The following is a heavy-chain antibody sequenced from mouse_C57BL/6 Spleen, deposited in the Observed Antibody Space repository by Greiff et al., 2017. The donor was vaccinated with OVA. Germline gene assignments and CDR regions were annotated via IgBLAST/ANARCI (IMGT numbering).Heavy chain of an antibody. CDR2: IYPGSGNT. CDR3: ARSPSSSYYAMDY. CDR1: GYTFTDYY. V-gene: IGHV1-76*01. D-gene: IGHD1-1*01. Sequence: QVQLQQSGAELVRPGASVKLSCKASGYTFTDYYINWVKQRPGQGLEWIARIYPGSGNTYYNEKFKGKATLTAEKSSSTAYMQLSSLTSEDSAVYFCARSPSSSYYAMDYWGQGTSVTVSS. J-gene: IGHJ4*01.